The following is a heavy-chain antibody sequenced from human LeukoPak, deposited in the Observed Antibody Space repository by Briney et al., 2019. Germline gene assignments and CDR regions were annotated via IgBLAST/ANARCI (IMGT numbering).Heavy chain of an antibody. V-gene: IGHV4-39*01. CDR2: IYFTGST. CDR3: ARHRMRIAVASTHDY. Sequence: SETLSLTCTVSGGSINTNSYYWGWIRQPPGKGLEWSGSIYFTGSTYHNPSLQSRLTISVDTSKNQFFLELTSVTAADTALYYCARHRMRIAVASTHDYWGQGTQVTVSS. J-gene: IGHJ4*02. CDR1: GGSINTNSYY. D-gene: IGHD6-19*01.